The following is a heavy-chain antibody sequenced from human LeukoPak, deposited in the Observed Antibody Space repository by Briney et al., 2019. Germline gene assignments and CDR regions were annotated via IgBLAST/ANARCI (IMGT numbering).Heavy chain of an antibody. Sequence: GGSLRLSCAASGFTFSNNSMTWVRQTPGRGLEWVSGISGSGDSTYYAASVKGRFTVYRDNAKNSLFLQMNRLRAEDTAVYYCARDFRTQLDGYSPPYHFDYWGQGALVTVSS. CDR2: ISGSGDST. CDR3: ARDFRTQLDGYSPPYHFDY. D-gene: IGHD5-24*01. V-gene: IGHV3-23*01. J-gene: IGHJ4*02. CDR1: GFTFSNNS.